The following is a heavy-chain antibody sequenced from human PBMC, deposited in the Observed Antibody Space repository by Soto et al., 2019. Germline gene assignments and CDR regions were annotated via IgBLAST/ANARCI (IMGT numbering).Heavy chain of an antibody. Sequence: QITLKESGPTLVKPTQTLTLTCTFSGFSLSTSGVAVGWIRQPPGKALEWLALIYWDDDKRYSPSLKSRLTITKDNSKHQVGLKVTNMDPVDTATYYCAHRSGGSYAFDYWGQGTLVTVSS. CDR2: IYWDDDK. J-gene: IGHJ4*02. V-gene: IGHV2-5*02. CDR3: AHRSGGSYAFDY. CDR1: GFSLSTSGVA. D-gene: IGHD1-26*01.